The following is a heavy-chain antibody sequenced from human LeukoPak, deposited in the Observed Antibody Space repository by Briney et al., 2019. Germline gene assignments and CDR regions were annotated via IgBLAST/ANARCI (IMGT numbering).Heavy chain of an antibody. CDR1: GYTFTSYA. CDR3: ARAEDYYDSSGYYARRTPSDY. CDR2: INTNTGNP. V-gene: IGHV7-4-1*02. D-gene: IGHD3-22*01. J-gene: IGHJ4*02. Sequence: GASVKVSCKASGYTFTSYAMNWVRQAPGQGLEWMGWINTNTGNPTYAQGFTGRFVFSLDTSVSTAYLQISSLKAEDTAVYYCARAEDYYDSSGYYARRTPSDYWGQGTLVTVSS.